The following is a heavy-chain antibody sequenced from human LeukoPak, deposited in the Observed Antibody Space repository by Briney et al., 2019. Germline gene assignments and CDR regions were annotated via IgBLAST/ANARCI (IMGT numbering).Heavy chain of an antibody. V-gene: IGHV4-59*08. CDR1: GASIFGSY. Sequence: SETLSLSCTVSGASIFGSYWSWIRQPPGKGLEWIGYIYYTGDSNYNPSLKSRATISLDTSRSQFSLMLSSVTAADTAIYYCARHSFARPFDSWGQGTLVTVSS. CDR3: ARHSFARPFDS. CDR2: IYYTGDS. J-gene: IGHJ4*02. D-gene: IGHD6-6*01.